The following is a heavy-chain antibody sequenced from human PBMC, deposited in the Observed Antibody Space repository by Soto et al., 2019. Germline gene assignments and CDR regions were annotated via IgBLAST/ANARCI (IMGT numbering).Heavy chain of an antibody. Sequence: GGSLRLSCAASGFTFSSYGMHWVRQAPGKGLEWVAVISYDGSNKYYADSVKGRFTISRDNSKNTLYLQMNSLRAEDTAVYYCAKVDRITTMMAPIDYWGQGTLVTVSS. V-gene: IGHV3-30*18. J-gene: IGHJ4*02. CDR1: GFTFSSYG. CDR2: ISYDGSNK. D-gene: IGHD4-17*01. CDR3: AKVDRITTMMAPIDY.